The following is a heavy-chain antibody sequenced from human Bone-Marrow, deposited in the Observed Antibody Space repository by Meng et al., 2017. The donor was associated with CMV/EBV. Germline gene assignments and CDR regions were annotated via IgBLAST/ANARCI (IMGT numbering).Heavy chain of an antibody. J-gene: IGHJ4*02. D-gene: IGHD2-21*01. CDR2: VNHSGST. V-gene: IGHV4-34*01. CDR1: GGSFSGYY. CDR3: ARGVGVVNYFDY. Sequence: CSFYGGSFSGYYWSWIRQPPGKGLEWIGEVNHSGSTNYNPSLKGRVTISVDTSKNQFSLKLSSVTAADTAVYYCARGVGVVNYFDYWGQGTLVTVSS.